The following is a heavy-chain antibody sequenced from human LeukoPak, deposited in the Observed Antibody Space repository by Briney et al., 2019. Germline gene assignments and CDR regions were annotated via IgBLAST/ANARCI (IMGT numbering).Heavy chain of an antibody. CDR1: GFTFGDYA. J-gene: IGHJ4*02. D-gene: IGHD6-13*01. V-gene: IGHV3-49*04. Sequence: GGSLRLSCTASGFTFGDYAMSWVRQAPGKGLEWVGFIRSKTYGGTTGYAASVKDTFTISRDDSKSVVYLQMNSLKTEDTAFYYCTRGVGQQLIPPDYWGQGTLVTVSS. CDR3: TRGVGQQLIPPDY. CDR2: IRSKTYGGTT.